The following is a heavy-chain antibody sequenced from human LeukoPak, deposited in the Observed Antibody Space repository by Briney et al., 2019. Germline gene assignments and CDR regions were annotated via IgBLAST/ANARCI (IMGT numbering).Heavy chain of an antibody. J-gene: IGHJ4*02. CDR2: ISYDGSNK. CDR3: AKGFGEFDY. D-gene: IGHD3-10*01. CDR1: GFTFSSYG. Sequence: PGGSLRLSCAASGFTFSSYGMHWVRQAPGKGLEWVAVISYDGSNKYYADSVKGRFTISRDNSKNTLYLQMNSRRAEDTAVYYCAKGFGEFDYWGQGTLVTVSS. V-gene: IGHV3-30*18.